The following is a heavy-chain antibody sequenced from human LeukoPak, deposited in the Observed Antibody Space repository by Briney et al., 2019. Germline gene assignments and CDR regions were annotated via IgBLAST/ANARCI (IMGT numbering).Heavy chain of an antibody. CDR2: IYHSGST. V-gene: IGHV4-38-2*02. J-gene: IGHJ6*03. CDR3: ARHGYSSSWIYYYYYMDV. Sequence: SETLSLTCTVSGYSISSGYYWGWIRQPPGKGLEWIGSIYHSGSTYYNPSLKSRVTISVDTSKNQFSLKLSSVTAADTAVYYCARHGYSSSWIYYYYYMDVWGKGTTVTVSS. CDR1: GYSISSGYY. D-gene: IGHD6-13*01.